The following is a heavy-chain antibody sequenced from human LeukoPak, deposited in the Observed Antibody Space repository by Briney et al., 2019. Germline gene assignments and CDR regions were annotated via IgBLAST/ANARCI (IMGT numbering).Heavy chain of an antibody. CDR1: GFTLSDDW. Sequence: PGGSLRLSCAASGFTLSDDWMSWVRQAPGKGLEWVGRISSTAHGGSLAYAAPVKGRFTISRDDSKDTLYLKMNSLKTEDTAVYFCSEGLAYWGQGTLVTVSS. CDR3: SEGLAY. V-gene: IGHV3-15*01. J-gene: IGHJ4*02. CDR2: ISSTAHGGSL.